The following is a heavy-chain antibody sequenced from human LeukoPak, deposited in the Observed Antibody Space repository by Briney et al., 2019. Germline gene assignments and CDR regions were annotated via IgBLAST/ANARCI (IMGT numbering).Heavy chain of an antibody. D-gene: IGHD3-3*01. Sequence: GGSLRLSCAASGFTFSSYSMNWVRQAPGKGLEWVSSISSSSNYKYYADSLEGRFTISRDNAKNSLYLQLTSLRAEDTAIYFCARVFFTHYAVDVWGPGTTVTVSS. CDR1: GFTFSSYS. CDR2: ISSSSNYK. V-gene: IGHV3-21*06. J-gene: IGHJ6*02. CDR3: ARVFFTHYAVDV.